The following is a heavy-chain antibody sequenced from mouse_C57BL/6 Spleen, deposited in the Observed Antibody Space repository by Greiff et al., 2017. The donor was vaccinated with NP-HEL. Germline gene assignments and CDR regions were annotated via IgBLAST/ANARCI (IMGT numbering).Heavy chain of an antibody. Sequence: VQLQQSGPGLVKPSQSLSLTCSVTGYSITSGYYWNWIRQFPGNKLEWMGYISYDGSNNYNPSLKNRISITRDTSKNQFFLKLNSVTTEDTATYYCAREDYSREAWFAYWGQGTLVTVSA. CDR2: ISYDGSN. CDR3: AREDYSREAWFAY. CDR1: GYSITSGYY. D-gene: IGHD1-1*01. V-gene: IGHV3-6*01. J-gene: IGHJ3*01.